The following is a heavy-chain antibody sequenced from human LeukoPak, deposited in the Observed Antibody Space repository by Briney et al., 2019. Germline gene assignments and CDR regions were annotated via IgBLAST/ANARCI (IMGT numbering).Heavy chain of an antibody. CDR2: IYTSGST. V-gene: IGHV4-4*09. J-gene: IGHJ4*02. Sequence: SETLSLTCTVSGGSISSYYWSWIRQPPGKGLEWIGYIYTSGSTNYNPSLKSRVTISVDTSKNQFSLKLSSVTAADTAVYYCARASFSGYYYNWGQGTLVTVSS. CDR3: ARASFSGYYYN. D-gene: IGHD3-22*01. CDR1: GGSISSYY.